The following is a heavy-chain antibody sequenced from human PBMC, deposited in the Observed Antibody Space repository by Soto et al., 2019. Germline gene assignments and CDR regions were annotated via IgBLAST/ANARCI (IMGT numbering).Heavy chain of an antibody. Sequence: PGESLKISCKGSGYSFTSFWIGWVRQMPGKGLQWMGIIYPGDSDTTYSPSFQGQVTISVDKSISTAYLQWSSLKASDTAMYYCARLYYNGRSGSGYFEYWGQGTLVTVSS. CDR1: GYSFTSFW. CDR2: IYPGDSDT. V-gene: IGHV5-51*01. D-gene: IGHD3-22*01. CDR3: ARLYYNGRSGSGYFEY. J-gene: IGHJ4*02.